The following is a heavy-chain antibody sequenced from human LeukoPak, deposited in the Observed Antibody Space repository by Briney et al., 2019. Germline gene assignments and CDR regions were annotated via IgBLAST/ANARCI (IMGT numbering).Heavy chain of an antibody. D-gene: IGHD3-22*01. CDR1: GYTFTGYY. CDR3: ARDFFRSMYYYDSSGYSNRDY. CDR2: IKPNSGGT. V-gene: IGHV1-2*02. Sequence: ASVKVFCKASGYTFTGYYMHWVRQAPGQGREWMGWIKPNSGGTNYAQEFQGRVTMTRGTSISTAYMELSRLRSDDTAVYYCARDFFRSMYYYDSSGYSNRDYWGQGNLVTVSS. J-gene: IGHJ4*02.